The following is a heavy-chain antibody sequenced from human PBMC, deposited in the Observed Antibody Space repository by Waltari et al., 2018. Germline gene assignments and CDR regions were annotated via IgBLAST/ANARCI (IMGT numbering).Heavy chain of an antibody. D-gene: IGHD3-22*01. J-gene: IGHJ4*02. CDR2: IIPIFGTA. CDR3: AENYYDSSGYYYYLGY. V-gene: IGHV1-69*01. CDR1: GGPFSSYA. Sequence: VQLVQSGAAVKKPGSSVKVSCKASGGPFSSYAISWVRQAPGQGLEWMGGIIPIFGTANYAQKFQGRVTITADESTSTAYMELSSLRSEDTAVYYCAENYYDSSGYYYYLGYWGQGTLVTVSS.